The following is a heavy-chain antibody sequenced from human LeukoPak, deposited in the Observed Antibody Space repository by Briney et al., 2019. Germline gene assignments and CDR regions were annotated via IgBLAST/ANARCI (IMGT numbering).Heavy chain of an antibody. CDR1: GDSVSSNSAA. V-gene: IGHV6-1*01. CDR2: TYYRSKWYK. Sequence: SQTLSLTCAISGDSVSSNSAAWNWIRQSPSRGLEWLGRTYYRSKWYKDNVGSWQSRITMNQKTSKNQFSLQLNSVSPEDTAVYYCAGAHGGNFSWGQGTLVTVSS. J-gene: IGHJ4*02. D-gene: IGHD1-26*01. CDR3: AGAHGGNFS.